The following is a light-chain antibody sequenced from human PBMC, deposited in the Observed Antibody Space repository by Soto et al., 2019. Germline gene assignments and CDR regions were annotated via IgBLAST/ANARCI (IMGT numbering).Light chain of an antibody. V-gene: IGKV3-20*01. CDR1: RSVSSSY. Sequence: EVVLTHSAGTLSLSTMGGAPLSFMASRSVSSSYLDWYQQKPGQAPRLLIYGASSRATGIPDRFSGSGSGTEFTLTISSLQSEDFAVYYCQQSNNWPRPFGQGTKADI. CDR2: GAS. CDR3: QQSNNWPRP. J-gene: IGKJ1*01.